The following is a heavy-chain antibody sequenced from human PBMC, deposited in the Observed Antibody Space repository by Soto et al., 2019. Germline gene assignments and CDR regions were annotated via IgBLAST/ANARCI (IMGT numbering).Heavy chain of an antibody. V-gene: IGHV4-59*08. CDR1: GGSISSYY. J-gene: IGHJ4*02. CDR2: IYYSGST. D-gene: IGHD5-12*01. Sequence: SETLSLTCTVSGGSISSYYWSWIRQPPGKGLEWIGYIYYSGSTNYNPSLKSRVTISVDTSKNQFSLKLSSVTAADTAVYYCARRSEIVATIGYYFDYWGQGTLVTVSS. CDR3: ARRSEIVATIGYYFDY.